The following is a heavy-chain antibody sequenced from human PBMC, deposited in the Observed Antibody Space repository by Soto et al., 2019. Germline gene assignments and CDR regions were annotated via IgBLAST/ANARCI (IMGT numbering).Heavy chain of an antibody. J-gene: IGHJ4*02. Sequence: QVQLVESGGGVVQPGRSLRLSCAASGFTFSSYAMHWVRQAPGKGLEWVAVISYDGSNKYYADSVKGRFTISRDNSKNTLYLQMNSLRAEDTAVYYCARVTGDEGGLDYWGQGTLVTVSS. CDR1: GFTFSSYA. CDR2: ISYDGSNK. D-gene: IGHD7-27*01. CDR3: ARVTGDEGGLDY. V-gene: IGHV3-30-3*01.